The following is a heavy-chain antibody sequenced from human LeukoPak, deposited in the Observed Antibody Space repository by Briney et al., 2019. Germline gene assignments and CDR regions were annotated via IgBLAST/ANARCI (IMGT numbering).Heavy chain of an antibody. CDR1: GGSFRGYY. V-gene: IGHV4-34*01. CDR2: INHSGST. CDR3: ARVRQWFDAFDI. D-gene: IGHD3-22*01. Sequence: SETLSLTCAVYGGSFRGYYWSWIRQPPGKGLEWIGEINHSGSTNYNPSLKSRVTISVDTSKNQFSLKLSSVTAADTAVYYCARVRQWFDAFDIWGQGTMVTVSS. J-gene: IGHJ3*02.